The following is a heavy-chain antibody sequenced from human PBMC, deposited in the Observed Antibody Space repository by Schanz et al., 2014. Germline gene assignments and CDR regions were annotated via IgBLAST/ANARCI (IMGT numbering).Heavy chain of an antibody. Sequence: EVQLLESGGGLVQPGGSLRLSCVASGFTFFGSFAMSWVRQAPGKGLEWVSGMSGSGSTADYADSVKGRFTISRDNSRKTLYLQMNSLRAEDTAVYYCARDLNRCGGDCYSGWGQGTLVTVSS. J-gene: IGHJ4*02. D-gene: IGHD2-21*02. CDR1: GFTFFGSFA. V-gene: IGHV3-23*01. CDR3: ARDLNRCGGDCYSG. CDR2: MSGSGSTA.